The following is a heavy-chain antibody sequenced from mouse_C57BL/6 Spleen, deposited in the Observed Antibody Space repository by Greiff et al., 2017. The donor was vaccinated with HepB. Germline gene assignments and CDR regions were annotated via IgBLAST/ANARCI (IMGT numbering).Heavy chain of an antibody. CDR2: INPSTGGT. V-gene: IGHV1-42*01. D-gene: IGHD1-1*01. CDR3: ARTTVGARGGAYDV. J-gene: IGHJ1*03. Sequence: VQLQQSGPELVKPGASVKISCKASGYSFTGYYMNWVKQSPEKSLEWIGEINPSTGGTTYNQKFKAKATLTVDKSSSTAYRQLKSLTSEDSAVYYCARTTVGARGGAYDVWGTGTTVTVAS. CDR1: GYSFTGYY.